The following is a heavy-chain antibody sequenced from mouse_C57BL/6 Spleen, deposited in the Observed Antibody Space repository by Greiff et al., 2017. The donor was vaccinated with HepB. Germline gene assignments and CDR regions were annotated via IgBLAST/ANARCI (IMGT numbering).Heavy chain of an antibody. V-gene: IGHV5-16*01. Sequence: EVMLVESEGGLVQPGSSMKLSCTASGFTFSDYYMAWVRQVPEKGLEWVANINYDGSSTYYLDSLKSRFIISRDNAKNILYLQMSSLKSDDTATYYCARAPDYADYYAMDYWGQGTSVTVSS. J-gene: IGHJ4*01. CDR1: GFTFSDYY. D-gene: IGHD2-4*01. CDR2: INYDGSST. CDR3: ARAPDYADYYAMDY.